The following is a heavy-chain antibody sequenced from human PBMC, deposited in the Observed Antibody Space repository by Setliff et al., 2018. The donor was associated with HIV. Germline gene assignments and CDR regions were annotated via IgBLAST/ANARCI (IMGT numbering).Heavy chain of an antibody. CDR1: GFTFSSYA. V-gene: IGHV3-30*14. D-gene: IGHD2-2*01. J-gene: IGHJ3*02. CDR3: STSSRGWGPDGFDI. CDR2: RSYDVSNK. Sequence: GGSLRLSCAASGFTFSSYAMHWVRQAPGKGLEWVAVRSYDVSNKDYGDSVKGRFSISRDNSKNTLNLQMNSLSAEDTALYYCSTSSRGWGPDGFDIWGQGAMVTVSS.